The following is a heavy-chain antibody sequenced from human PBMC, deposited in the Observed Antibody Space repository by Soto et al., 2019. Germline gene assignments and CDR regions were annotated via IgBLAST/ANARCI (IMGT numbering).Heavy chain of an antibody. V-gene: IGHV4-39*01. CDR2: IYYSGGT. CDR3: ARHHCSGGSCYSWSLGYYYMDV. D-gene: IGHD2-15*01. J-gene: IGHJ6*02. Sequence: SETLSLTCTVSGGSINSITYYWGWIRQPPGKGLEWIGSIYYSGGTYYNPSLKSRVTISVDTSKNQFSLKLSSVTAADTAVYYCARHHCSGGSCYSWSLGYYYMDVWGQGTTVTVSS. CDR1: GGSINSITYY.